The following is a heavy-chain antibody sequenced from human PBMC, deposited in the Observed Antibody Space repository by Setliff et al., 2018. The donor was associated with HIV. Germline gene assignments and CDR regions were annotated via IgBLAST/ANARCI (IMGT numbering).Heavy chain of an antibody. J-gene: IGHJ4*02. D-gene: IGHD2-15*01. CDR1: GLTFSSYS. CDR3: ATITTVVPPDY. CDR2: ISSGGGSI. Sequence: GGSLRLSCAASGLTFSSYSMNWVRQAPGKGLEWVSYISSGGGSIYYADSVKGRFTVPRDNAKNSLYLQMNSLRAEDTAVYYCATITTVVPPDYWGQGTLVTVSS. V-gene: IGHV3-48*01.